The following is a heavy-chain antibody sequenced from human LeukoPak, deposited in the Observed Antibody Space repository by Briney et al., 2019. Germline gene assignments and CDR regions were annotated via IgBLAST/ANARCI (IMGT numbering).Heavy chain of an antibody. Sequence: SETLSLTCTVSGGSVSSGSYYWSWIRQPAGKGLERIGRIYTSGSTNYNPSLKSRVTISVDTSKNQFSLRLSSVTAADTAVYYCARAGMVYASYYYYYYMDVWGKGTTVTVSS. CDR1: GGSVSSGSYY. D-gene: IGHD2-8*01. V-gene: IGHV4-61*02. J-gene: IGHJ6*03. CDR2: IYTSGST. CDR3: ARAGMVYASYYYYYYMDV.